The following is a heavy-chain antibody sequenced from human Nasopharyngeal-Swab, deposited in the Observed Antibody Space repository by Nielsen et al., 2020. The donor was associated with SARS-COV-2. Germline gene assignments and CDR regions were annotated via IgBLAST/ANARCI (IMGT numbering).Heavy chain of an antibody. CDR2: ISGSGGST. CDR1: GFTFSSYA. V-gene: IGHV3-23*01. CDR3: TRHLGGFGEFDY. J-gene: IGHJ4*02. Sequence: GGSLRLSCAASGFTFSSYAMSWVRQAPGKGLEWVSAISGSGGSTYYADSVKGRFTISRDNSKNTLYLQMNSLRAEDTAVYYCTRHLGGFGEFDYWGQGTLVTVSS. D-gene: IGHD3-10*01.